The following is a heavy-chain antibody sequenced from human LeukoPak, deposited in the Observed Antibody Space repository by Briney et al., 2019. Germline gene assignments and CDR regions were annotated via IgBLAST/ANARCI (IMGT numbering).Heavy chain of an antibody. CDR1: GGTFSSYA. CDR2: IIPIFGTA. D-gene: IGHD2-15*01. CDR3: ARRHIIGLRGRDLDY. Sequence: SVKVSCKASGGTFSSYAISWVRQAPGQGLKWMGGIIPIFGTANYAQKFQGRVTITADESTSTAYMELSSLRSEDTAVYYCARRHIIGLRGRDLDYWGRGTLVTVSS. V-gene: IGHV1-69*13. J-gene: IGHJ4*02.